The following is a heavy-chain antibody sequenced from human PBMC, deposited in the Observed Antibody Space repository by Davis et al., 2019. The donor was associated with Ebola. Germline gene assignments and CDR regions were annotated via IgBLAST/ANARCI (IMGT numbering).Heavy chain of an antibody. D-gene: IGHD3-9*01. CDR3: ASLRRAITGFDDGYDI. V-gene: IGHV5-51*01. Sequence: GESLKISCKDSGNSFNSHWIGWVRQLPGKGLEWLGVIFTGDSDTRYSPSFRGQVTISADNSIKTAFLQWSSLKASETAMYYCASLRRAITGFDDGYDIWGQGTMVTVSS. CDR1: GNSFNSHW. J-gene: IGHJ3*02. CDR2: IFTGDSDT.